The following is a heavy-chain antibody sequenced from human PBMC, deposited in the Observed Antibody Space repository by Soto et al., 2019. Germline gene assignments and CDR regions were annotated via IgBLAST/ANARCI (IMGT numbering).Heavy chain of an antibody. Sequence: LSLTGTVSXVSISIYYLSWIRHPPGKGLEWIGYIYYSGSTNYNPSLKSRVTISVDTSKNQFSLKLSSVTAADTAVYYCARAGYGERGLYFDDWGQGTLVTVSS. J-gene: IGHJ4*02. CDR1: XVSISIYY. V-gene: IGHV4-59*01. D-gene: IGHD3-16*01. CDR2: IYYSGST. CDR3: ARAGYGERGLYFDD.